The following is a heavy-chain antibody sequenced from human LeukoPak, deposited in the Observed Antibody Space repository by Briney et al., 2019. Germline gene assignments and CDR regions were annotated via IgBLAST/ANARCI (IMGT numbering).Heavy chain of an antibody. V-gene: IGHV3-30*02. CDR3: AENGRGVIVHNDPYYFDY. CDR2: IRYDGSNK. J-gene: IGHJ4*02. D-gene: IGHD3-16*02. Sequence: GGSLRLSCAASGFTFSSYGMHWVRQAPGKGLEWVAFIRYDGSNKYYADSVKGRFTISRDNSKNTLYLQMNSLRAEDTAVYYCAENGRGVIVHNDPYYFDYWGQGTLVTVSS. CDR1: GFTFSSYG.